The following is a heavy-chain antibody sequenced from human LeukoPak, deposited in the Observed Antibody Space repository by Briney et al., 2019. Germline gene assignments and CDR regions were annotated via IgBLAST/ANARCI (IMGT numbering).Heavy chain of an antibody. V-gene: IGHV3-23*01. J-gene: IGHJ4*02. CDR1: GFTFSNYA. D-gene: IGHD5-24*01. Sequence: PGGSLRLFCAASGFTFSNYAMNWVRQVPGKGLEWVSGISGTDGTKYDAESVRGRFTVSRDNSKNTLYLQMSSLRAEDTAIYYCAKDRGFTLRDGGMFDSWGQGTLVTVSS. CDR2: ISGTDGTK. CDR3: AKDRGFTLRDGGMFDS.